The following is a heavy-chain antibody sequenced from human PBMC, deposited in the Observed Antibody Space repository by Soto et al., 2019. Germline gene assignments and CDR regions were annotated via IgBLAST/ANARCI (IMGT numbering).Heavy chain of an antibody. Sequence: ASVKVSCKASGYTFTSYDINWVRQATGQGLEWMGWMNPNIGNTGYAQKFRGRVPMPRNTPKNTPNMELSSLRSEERAVYYGARGWGSSSWYHSGRDVGGQGTTVTVSS. J-gene: IGHJ6*02. V-gene: IGHV1-8*01. CDR2: MNPNIGNT. CDR1: GYTFTSYD. CDR3: ARGWGSSSWYHSGRDV. D-gene: IGHD6-13*01.